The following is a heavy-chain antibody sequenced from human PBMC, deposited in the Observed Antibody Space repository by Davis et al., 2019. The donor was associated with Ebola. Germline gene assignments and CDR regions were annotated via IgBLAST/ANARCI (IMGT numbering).Heavy chain of an antibody. J-gene: IGHJ4*02. CDR1: GYTFTAYG. CDR2: ITTYNGNT. D-gene: IGHD4-17*01. CDR3: ARGSFGDYMFDH. Sequence: AASVKVSCKSSGYTFTAYGISWVRQAPGQGLEWVGSITTYNGNTYYAQKFQGRVTLTTDTSTSTAYMDVRSLRSDDPAVYYCARGSFGDYMFDHWGQGTLVTVSS. V-gene: IGHV1-18*01.